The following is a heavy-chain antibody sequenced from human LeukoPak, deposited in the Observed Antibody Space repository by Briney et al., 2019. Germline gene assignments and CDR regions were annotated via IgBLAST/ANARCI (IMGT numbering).Heavy chain of an antibody. CDR3: ARDLELGYCSGGSCYYFDY. CDR2: ISAYNGNT. CDR1: GYTFTSYG. J-gene: IGHJ4*02. Sequence: ASVKVSCKASGYTFTSYGISWVRQAPGQGLEWMGWISAYNGNTNYAQKLQGRVTMTTDTSTSTAYMELRSLRSDDTAVYYCARDLELGYCSGGSCYYFDYWGQGTLVTVSS. D-gene: IGHD2-15*01. V-gene: IGHV1-18*01.